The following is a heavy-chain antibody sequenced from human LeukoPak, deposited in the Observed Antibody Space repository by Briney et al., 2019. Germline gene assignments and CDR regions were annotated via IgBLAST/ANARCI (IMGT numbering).Heavy chain of an antibody. J-gene: IGHJ3*02. CDR1: GYTFTGYF. CDR2: INSNSGAT. D-gene: IGHD3-10*01. Sequence: GASVTASCKASGYTFTGYFIHWVRQAPGQGLEWMGYINSNSGATNYAHKFQGRVTMARDTSISTAYMYLTSLTSDDTAVYYCARDPIFTVARGVDDAFDIWGQGTLVTVSS. V-gene: IGHV1-2*02. CDR3: ARDPIFTVARGVDDAFDI.